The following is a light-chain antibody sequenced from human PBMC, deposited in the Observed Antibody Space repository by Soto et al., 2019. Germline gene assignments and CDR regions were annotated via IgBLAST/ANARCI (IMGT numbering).Light chain of an antibody. CDR1: QDISNN. CDR3: QQYGKLPLT. J-gene: IGKJ4*01. Sequence: DIQMTQSPSSLSSSVGDRATITCQASQDISNNLNSYQQKPGKAPKLLIYYASYSETAVPSRFSGSGSGTDFTFTISSLQPEDFATYYCQQYGKLPLTFGGGTKVEIK. CDR2: YAS. V-gene: IGKV1-33*01.